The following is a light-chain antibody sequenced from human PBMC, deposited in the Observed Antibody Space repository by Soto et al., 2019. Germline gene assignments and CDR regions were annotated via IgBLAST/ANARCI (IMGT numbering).Light chain of an antibody. CDR3: TSYAGGNNV. CDR2: EVN. V-gene: IGLV2-8*01. J-gene: IGLJ1*01. CDR1: SSDVGGYNY. Sequence: QSALTQPPSASGSPGQSVTISCTGTSSDVGGYNYVSWYQQYPGKVPKLMIYEVNKRRSGVPDRFSGSKTGNTASLTVSGIQAEDEAYYYCTSYAGGNNVFGTGTKLTVL.